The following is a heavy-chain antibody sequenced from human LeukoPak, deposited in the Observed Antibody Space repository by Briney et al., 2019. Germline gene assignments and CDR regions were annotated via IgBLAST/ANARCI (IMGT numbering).Heavy chain of an antibody. D-gene: IGHD2-2*01. CDR2: ISWNSGRI. CDR1: GFIFDDYA. J-gene: IGHJ4*02. Sequence: PGGSLRLSCAASGFIFDDYAVHWVRQAPGKGLEWVSGISWNSGRIGYADSVRGRFTISRDNAKNSLFLQMNSLRAEDTALYYCAKEGSGSVVVPAASTFDYWGQGTLVTVSS. V-gene: IGHV3-9*01. CDR3: AKEGSGSVVVPAASTFDY.